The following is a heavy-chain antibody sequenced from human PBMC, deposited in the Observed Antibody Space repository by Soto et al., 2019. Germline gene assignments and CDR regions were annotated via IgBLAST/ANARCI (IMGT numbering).Heavy chain of an antibody. CDR1: GECFNSYY. CDR3: ARSSGGNFGIIMEGSNWFDP. J-gene: IGHJ5*02. Sequence: GSVKVSFKTGGECFNSYYVNWVRQAPGQGVEWMGVINPHGGSTKYAQKFQGRITMTRDTSRSTVYMELSSLRSDDTAIYYCARSSGGNFGIIMEGSNWFDPWGQGAMVTVSS. D-gene: IGHD3-3*01. V-gene: IGHV1-46*02. CDR2: INPHGGST.